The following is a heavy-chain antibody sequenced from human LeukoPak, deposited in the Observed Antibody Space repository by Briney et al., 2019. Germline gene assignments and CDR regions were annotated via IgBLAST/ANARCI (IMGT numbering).Heavy chain of an antibody. V-gene: IGHV3-30*02. D-gene: IGHD1-1*01. Sequence: PGGSLRLSCAASGFTFSTYGMHWVRQAPGKGLEWVAFIRYDGTNKYYADSVKGRFTISRDNSKNTLYLQMNSLRGEDTAVCFCAKDKDPWKITAISDFDYWGQGTLVTVSS. CDR1: GFTFSTYG. J-gene: IGHJ4*02. CDR3: AKDKDPWKITAISDFDY. CDR2: IRYDGTNK.